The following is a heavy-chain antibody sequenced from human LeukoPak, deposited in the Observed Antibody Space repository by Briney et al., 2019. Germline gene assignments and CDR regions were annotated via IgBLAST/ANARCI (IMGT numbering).Heavy chain of an antibody. V-gene: IGHV3-48*04. CDR3: ARDWADEAIPAAYYYYYMDV. CDR1: GFTFNSYS. Sequence: GGSLRLSCAASGFTFNSYSMNWVRQAPGKGLEWVSYISSSSSTIYYADSVKGRFTISRDNAKNSLYLQMNSLRAEDMAVYYCARDWADEAIPAAYYYYYMDVWGKGTTVTVSS. D-gene: IGHD2-2*01. J-gene: IGHJ6*03. CDR2: ISSSSSTI.